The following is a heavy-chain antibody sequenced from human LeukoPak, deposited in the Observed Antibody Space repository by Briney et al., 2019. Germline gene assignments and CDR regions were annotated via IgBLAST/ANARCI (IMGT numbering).Heavy chain of an antibody. CDR1: GFTFSTYA. CDR3: ARFLGRITISGVVPYGMDV. D-gene: IGHD3-3*01. J-gene: IGHJ6*02. Sequence: GGSLRLSCAASGFTFSTYAMSWVRQAPGKGLEWVSAIGFGGGSTYYADSVKGRFTISRGNSKNTLYLQMNSLRGEDTAVYYCARFLGRITISGVVPYGMDVWGQGTTVTVSS. CDR2: IGFGGGST. V-gene: IGHV3-23*01.